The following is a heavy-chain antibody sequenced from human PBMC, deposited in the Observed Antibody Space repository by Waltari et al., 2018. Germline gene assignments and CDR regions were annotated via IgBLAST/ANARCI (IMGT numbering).Heavy chain of an antibody. D-gene: IGHD6-13*01. CDR3: ATSTERGIAAASTFYYYYYGMDV. V-gene: IGHV5-51*01. Sequence: EVQLLQSGAAVKKPGESLTISCKGSGYSLTRYWIGRVRRVPGDGLEWMGIIDPGDSDTRYSPSVQGQVTISADKSISTAYLQWSSLKASDTAMYYCATSTERGIAAASTFYYYYYGMDVWGQGTTVTVSS. J-gene: IGHJ6*02. CDR2: IDPGDSDT. CDR1: GYSLTRYW.